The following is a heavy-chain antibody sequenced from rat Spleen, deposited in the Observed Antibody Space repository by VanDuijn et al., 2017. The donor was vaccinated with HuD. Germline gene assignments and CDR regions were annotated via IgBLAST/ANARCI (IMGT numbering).Heavy chain of an antibody. J-gene: IGHJ3*01. CDR3: TRHEPNWFVY. CDR2: ITSVGGST. CDR1: GFTFSSFA. Sequence: EVQLVESNGGLVQPGRSLKLSCAASGFTFSSFAMAWVRQAPKKGLEWIATITSVGGSTYYPDSVKGRFTISRDNAKSTLYLQMNSLRSEDTATYYCTRHEPNWFVYWGQGTLVTVSS. V-gene: IGHV5-46*01.